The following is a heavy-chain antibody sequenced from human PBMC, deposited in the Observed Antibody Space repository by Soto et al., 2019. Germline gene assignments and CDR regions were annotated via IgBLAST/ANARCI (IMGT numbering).Heavy chain of an antibody. CDR2: IKSQTDGGTT. D-gene: IGHD6-13*01. CDR1: GFTFSNAW. J-gene: IGHJ5*02. Sequence: VQLVESGRGFVKPRGSLRLSFAASGFTFSNAWVSWVRQAPGKGLEWVGRIKSQTDGGTTDYAAPVKGRFTISSDDSENTLFLQMSRLKTEDTAVYYCATALRWEQLVNHWGQVTLVTVSS. V-gene: IGHV3-15*01. CDR3: ATALRWEQLVNH.